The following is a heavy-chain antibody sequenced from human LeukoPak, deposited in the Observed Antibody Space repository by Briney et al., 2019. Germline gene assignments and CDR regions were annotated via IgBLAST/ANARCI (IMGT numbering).Heavy chain of an antibody. V-gene: IGHV5-51*01. CDR1: GYSFTSYW. Sequence: GESLKISCKGSGYSFTSYWIGWVRQMPGKGLEWMGIIYPGDSDTRYSPSFQGQVTISADKSISTAYLQWSSLKASDTAMYYCARQNYDFWSGYPDAFDIWGQGTVVIVSS. D-gene: IGHD3-3*01. J-gene: IGHJ3*02. CDR3: ARQNYDFWSGYPDAFDI. CDR2: IYPGDSDT.